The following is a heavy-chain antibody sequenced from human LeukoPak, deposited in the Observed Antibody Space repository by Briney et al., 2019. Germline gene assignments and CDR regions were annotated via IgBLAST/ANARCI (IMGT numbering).Heavy chain of an antibody. V-gene: IGHV3-66*04. CDR1: GFTASSTS. Sequence: GGSLRLSCAASGFTASSTSIIWVRQAPGKGLECVSYIRGDISTEYAEYVRGRFTISRDDAKNTVYLQMNSLRVEDTSVYYCARRRGGYGDGDFDYWGQGTLVTVSS. CDR2: IRGDIST. J-gene: IGHJ4*02. CDR3: ARRRGGYGDGDFDY. D-gene: IGHD4-17*01.